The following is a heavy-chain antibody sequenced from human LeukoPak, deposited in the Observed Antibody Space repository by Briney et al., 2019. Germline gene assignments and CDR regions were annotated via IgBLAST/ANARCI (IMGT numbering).Heavy chain of an antibody. V-gene: IGHV3-23*01. Sequence: GGSLRLSCAASGFTFSSCAMSWVRQAPGKGLEWVSAISSSGGSTYYADSVKGRFTISRDNSKSTLYLQMNSLRADDTAVYYCAKDPLDIDYYYYMDVWGKGTTVTVFS. CDR3: AKDPLDIDYYYYMDV. J-gene: IGHJ6*03. D-gene: IGHD3-9*01. CDR1: GFTFSSCA. CDR2: ISSSGGST.